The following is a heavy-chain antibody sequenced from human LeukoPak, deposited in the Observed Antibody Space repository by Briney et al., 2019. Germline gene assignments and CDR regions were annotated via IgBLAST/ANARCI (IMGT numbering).Heavy chain of an antibody. Sequence: PSETLSLTCTVSGGSINFYYWSWIRQPAGKGLEWIGRIYSTGSTNYSPSLKSRVTMSVDKSKTQFSLNLSFVTGAETAVYYWERGIADPYSFDPWGQGTLVSVSS. J-gene: IGHJ5*02. D-gene: IGHD6-13*01. CDR3: ERGIADPYSFDP. CDR2: IYSTGST. CDR1: GGSINFYY. V-gene: IGHV4-4*07.